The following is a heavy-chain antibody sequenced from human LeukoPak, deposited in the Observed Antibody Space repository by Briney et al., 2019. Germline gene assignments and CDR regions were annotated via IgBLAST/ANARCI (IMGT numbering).Heavy chain of an antibody. CDR2: INTNTGNP. D-gene: IGHD6-19*01. CDR1: GYTFTSYA. Sequence: VASVKVSCKASGYTFTSYAMNWVRQAPGQGLEWMGWINTNTGNPTYAQGFTGRFVFSLDTSVSTAYLQISSLKAEDTAVYYCGRVLGAVAGFDFDYWGQGTLVPVSS. CDR3: GRVLGAVAGFDFDY. J-gene: IGHJ4*02. V-gene: IGHV7-4-1*02.